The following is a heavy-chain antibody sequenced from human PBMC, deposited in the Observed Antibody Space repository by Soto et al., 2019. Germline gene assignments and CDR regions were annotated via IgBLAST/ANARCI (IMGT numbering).Heavy chain of an antibody. CDR3: ARGGVDTELGERYYYYYMDV. CDR1: GFTFSNYE. Sequence: GGSLRLSCAASGFTFSNYEMHWVRQAPGKGLEYVSGISNNGAHTDYAKSVKGRFTISGDNSENTLYLQMGSLRAADTAVYYCARGGVDTELGERYYYYYMDVWGKGTTVTVSS. J-gene: IGHJ6*03. V-gene: IGHV3-64*01. D-gene: IGHD5-18*01. CDR2: ISNNGAHT.